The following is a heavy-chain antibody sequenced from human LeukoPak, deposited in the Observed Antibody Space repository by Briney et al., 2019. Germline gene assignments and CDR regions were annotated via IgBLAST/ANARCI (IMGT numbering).Heavy chain of an antibody. D-gene: IGHD4-23*01. J-gene: IGHJ4*02. CDR3: ARDDYGGNGGFDY. CDR2: IKQDGSEK. V-gene: IGHV3-7*01. Sequence: GGSLRLSCAASGFTFSSYAMSWVRQAPGKGLEWVANIKQDGSEKYYVDSVKGRFTISRDNAKNSLYLQMNSLRAEDTAVYYCARDDYGGNGGFDYWGQGTLVTVSS. CDR1: GFTFSSYA.